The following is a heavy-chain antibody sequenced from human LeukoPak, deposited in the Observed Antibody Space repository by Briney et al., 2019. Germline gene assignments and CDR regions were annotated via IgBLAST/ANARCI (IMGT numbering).Heavy chain of an antibody. CDR3: ARGDIKD. J-gene: IGHJ4*02. V-gene: IGHV4-39*07. CDR1: GVSISNNNYY. CDR2: VWHSGSS. Sequence: SETLSLTCSVSGVSISNNNYYWAWIRQPPGEGLEWIGSVWHSGSSYYNPSLQYRLTISVDTSKNQFSLNLRSVTAADTAVYYCARGDIKDWGQGTLVTVSS. D-gene: IGHD3-9*01.